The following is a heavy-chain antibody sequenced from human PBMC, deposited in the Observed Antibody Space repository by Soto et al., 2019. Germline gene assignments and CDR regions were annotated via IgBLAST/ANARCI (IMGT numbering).Heavy chain of an antibody. CDR3: ARERTITMVRGVIIYYYYGMDV. CDR2: ISAYNGNT. J-gene: IGHJ6*02. CDR1: GYTFTSYG. D-gene: IGHD3-10*01. Sequence: QVQLVQSGAEVKKPGASVKVSCKASGYTFTSYGISLVRQAPGQGLEWMGWISAYNGNTNYAQKFQGRVTMTTDTSTSTAYMELRSLRSDDTAVYYCARERTITMVRGVIIYYYYGMDVWGQGTTVTVSS. V-gene: IGHV1-18*01.